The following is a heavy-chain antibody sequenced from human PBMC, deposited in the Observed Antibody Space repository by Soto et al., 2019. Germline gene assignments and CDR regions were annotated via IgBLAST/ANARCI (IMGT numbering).Heavy chain of an antibody. CDR3: AKDDSSVVRDYYYGMDV. CDR1: GFTFDDYT. J-gene: IGHJ6*02. Sequence: PGGSLRLSCAASGFTFDDYTMHWVRQAPGKGLEWVSLISWDGGSTYYADYVKGRFTISRDNSKNSLYLQMNSLRTEDTFFYYCAKDDSSVVRDYYYGMDVWGQGATVTVSS. D-gene: IGHD3-10*01. CDR2: ISWDGGST. V-gene: IGHV3-43*01.